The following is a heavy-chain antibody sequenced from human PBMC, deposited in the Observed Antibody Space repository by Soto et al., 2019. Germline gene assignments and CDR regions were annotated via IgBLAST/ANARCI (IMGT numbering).Heavy chain of an antibody. J-gene: IGHJ6*02. CDR3: ARDTDYDFWSGPPSYGMDV. D-gene: IGHD3-3*01. CDR2: IYYSGST. Sequence: QVQLQESGPGLVKPSQTLSLTCTVSGGSISSGDYYWSWNRQPPGKGLEWIGYIYYSGSTYYNPSLKSRVTISVHTSKNHFSLKLSSVTAADTAVYYCARDTDYDFWSGPPSYGMDVWGQGTTVTVSS. V-gene: IGHV4-30-4*01. CDR1: GGSISSGDYY.